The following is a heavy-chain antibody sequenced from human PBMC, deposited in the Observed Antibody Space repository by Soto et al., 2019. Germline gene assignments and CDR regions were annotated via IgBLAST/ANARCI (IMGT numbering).Heavy chain of an antibody. CDR3: ARDAVNAAGWGYYGMDV. J-gene: IGHJ6*02. CDR2: IYYSGST. CDR1: GGSISSGGYY. D-gene: IGHD6-13*01. V-gene: IGHV4-31*03. Sequence: QVQLQESGPGLVKPSQTLSLTCTVSGGSISSGGYYWSWIRQHPGKGLEWIGYIYYSGSTYYNPSLKSRVTTSVDTSKNQFSLKLSSVTAADTAVYYCARDAVNAAGWGYYGMDVWGQGTTVTVSS.